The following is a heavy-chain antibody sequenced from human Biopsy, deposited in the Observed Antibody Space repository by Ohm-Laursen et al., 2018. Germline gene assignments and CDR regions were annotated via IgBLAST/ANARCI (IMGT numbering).Heavy chain of an antibody. CDR2: INCKTGAT. Sequence: ASVKASCKASSYTFTDYNIHWMRQAPGQGLEWLGHINCKTGATNYAQKFQGTVTMTRDTSISTAYLALGSLRSADTAIYYCARDPLNGHKHFDYWGQGSLVTVSS. CDR1: SYTFTDYN. J-gene: IGHJ4*02. CDR3: ARDPLNGHKHFDY. V-gene: IGHV1-2*06. D-gene: IGHD2-8*01.